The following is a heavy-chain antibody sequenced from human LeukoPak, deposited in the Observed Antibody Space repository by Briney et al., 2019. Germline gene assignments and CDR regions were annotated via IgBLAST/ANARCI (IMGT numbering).Heavy chain of an antibody. J-gene: IGHJ4*02. Sequence: PGGSLRLSCAASGVTLSSYAMSWARQAPGKGLEWVSGISSSGSGGNTYYADSVKGRFTISRDNSKNTLYLQMNSLRAEDRAVYYCAKDPSDFWSGYRMPLYYFDYWGQGTLVTVSS. V-gene: IGHV3-23*01. CDR3: AKDPSDFWSGYRMPLYYFDY. D-gene: IGHD3-3*01. CDR2: ISSSGSGGNT. CDR1: GVTLSSYA.